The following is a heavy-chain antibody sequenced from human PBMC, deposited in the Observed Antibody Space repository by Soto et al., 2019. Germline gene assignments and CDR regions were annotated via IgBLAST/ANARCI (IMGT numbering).Heavy chain of an antibody. CDR2: IYPSGRA. J-gene: IGHJ2*01. CDR3: ARDYDVNTAVDYWYFDL. Sequence: QVQLQESGPRLVTPSETLTLTCSVSGGSITNHYWGWIRQPPGKGLEFIGRIYPSGRAHYNPSLQDRVTMSVDTSKNQFSLKVNSVTAADTAIYYSARDYDVNTAVDYWYFDLWGRGTLVTVSS. V-gene: IGHV4-4*07. CDR1: GGSITNHY. D-gene: IGHD5-18*01.